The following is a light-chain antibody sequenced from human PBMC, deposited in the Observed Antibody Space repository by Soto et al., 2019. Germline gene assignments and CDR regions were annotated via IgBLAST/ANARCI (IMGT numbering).Light chain of an antibody. CDR3: AAWDDSLSGVV. CDR1: SSDVGSYNL. CDR2: EGS. Sequence: QSALTQPASVSGSPGQSITISCTGTSSDVGSYNLVSWYQQHPGKAPKLMIYEGSKRPSGVSNRFSGSKSGTSASLAISGLRSEDEADYYCAAWDDSLSGVVFGGGTKLTVL. V-gene: IGLV2-14*02. J-gene: IGLJ2*01.